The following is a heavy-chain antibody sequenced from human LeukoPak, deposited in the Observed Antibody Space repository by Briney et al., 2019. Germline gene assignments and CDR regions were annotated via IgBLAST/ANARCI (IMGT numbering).Heavy chain of an antibody. CDR3: ARDREDIAVVPAADSHYYYYYYMDV. V-gene: IGHV3-66*01. Sequence: GGSLRLSCAASGFTFSDYYMSWIRQAPGKGLEWVSVIYSGGSTYYADSVKGRFTISRDNSKNTLYLQMNSLRAEDTAVYYCARDREDIAVVPAADSHYYYYYYMDVWGKGTTVTISS. J-gene: IGHJ6*03. D-gene: IGHD2-2*01. CDR1: GFTFSDYY. CDR2: IYSGGST.